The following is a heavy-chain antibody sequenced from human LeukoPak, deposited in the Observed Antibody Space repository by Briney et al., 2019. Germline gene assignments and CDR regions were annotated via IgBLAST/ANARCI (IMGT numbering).Heavy chain of an antibody. Sequence: RASVKVSCTVSGSSLTELSLYWVRQAPGKGLEWMGGFDVIDGETFYAQKFQGRVTMTEDSSADTAYMGLRSLTSDDTALYYCAAGRPYSLLDYWGQGTLVTVSS. CDR3: AAGRPYSLLDY. CDR2: FDVIDGET. V-gene: IGHV1-24*01. D-gene: IGHD5-18*01. J-gene: IGHJ4*02. CDR1: GSSLTELS.